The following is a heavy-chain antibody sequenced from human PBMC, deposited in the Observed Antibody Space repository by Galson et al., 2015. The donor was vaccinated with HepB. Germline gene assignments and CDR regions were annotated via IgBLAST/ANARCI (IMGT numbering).Heavy chain of an antibody. Sequence: SVKVSCKVSGYTLTELSMHWVRQAPGKGLEWMGGFDPEDGETIYAQKFQGRVTMTEDTSTDTAYMELSSLRSEDTAVYYCATHDIVLMVYATHADYYYGMDVWGQGTTVTVSS. J-gene: IGHJ6*02. V-gene: IGHV1-24*01. D-gene: IGHD2-8*01. CDR2: FDPEDGET. CDR3: ATHDIVLMVYATHADYYYGMDV. CDR1: GYTLTELS.